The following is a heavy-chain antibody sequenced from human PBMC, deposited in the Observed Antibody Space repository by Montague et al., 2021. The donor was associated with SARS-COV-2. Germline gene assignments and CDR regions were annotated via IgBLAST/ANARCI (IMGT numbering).Heavy chain of an antibody. CDR2: ISAYNGNT. V-gene: IGHV1-18*01. Sequence: SVRVSCKASGYTFTSYGISWVRQAPGQGLEWMGWISAYNGNTNYAQKLQGRVTMTTDTSTSTAYMELRSLRSDDTAVYYCAREVIVGGYGYGYWYWGQGTLVTVSS. CDR3: AREVIVGGYGYGYWY. J-gene: IGHJ4*02. D-gene: IGHD5-18*01. CDR1: GYTFTSYG.